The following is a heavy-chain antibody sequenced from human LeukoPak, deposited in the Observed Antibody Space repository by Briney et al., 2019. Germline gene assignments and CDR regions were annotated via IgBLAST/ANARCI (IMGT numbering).Heavy chain of an antibody. V-gene: IGHV3-74*01. CDR2: INSEGSTT. J-gene: IGHJ4*02. CDR1: GFTFSRYW. Sequence: GGSLRLSCTASGFTFSRYWMHWVRQAPGKGLVWVSRINSEGSTTSYADSVKGRFTISRDNAKNTLYLQMNSLRAEDTAVYYCATYDSSVYYYVFDYWGQGTQVTVSS. CDR3: ATYDSSVYYYVFDY. D-gene: IGHD3-22*01.